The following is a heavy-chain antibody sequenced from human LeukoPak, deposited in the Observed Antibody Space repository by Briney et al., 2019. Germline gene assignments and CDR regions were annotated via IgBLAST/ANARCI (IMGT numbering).Heavy chain of an antibody. D-gene: IGHD4-23*01. J-gene: IGHJ4*02. V-gene: IGHV3-64*01. CDR1: GFTFSSYA. CDR3: ASSYGSNKNPFEY. CDR2: ISSSGDST. Sequence: GGSLRLSCAASGFTFSSYAMHWVRQAPGKGLEYVSAISSSGDSTYYANSVRDRFTISRDNSKNTLYLQMGSLRAEDTAVYYCASSYGSNKNPFEYWGQGTLVTVSS.